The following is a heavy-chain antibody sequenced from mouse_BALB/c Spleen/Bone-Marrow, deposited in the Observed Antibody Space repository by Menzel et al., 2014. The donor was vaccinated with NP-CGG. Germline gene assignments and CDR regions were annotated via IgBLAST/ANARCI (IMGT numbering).Heavy chain of an antibody. CDR1: GYSITSDYA. J-gene: IGHJ1*01. D-gene: IGHD1-1*02. V-gene: IGHV3-2*02. CDR2: ISYSGSF. CDR3: ARSGGKRYFAV. Sequence: VQLQQSGPGLVKPFQSLSLTCTVTGYSITSDYAWNWIRQFPGNKLEWMGYISYSGSFSYNPSLKSRISVTRDTSKNQFFLQLNSVTAEDTATYYCARSGGKRYFAVWGAGTSVTVSS.